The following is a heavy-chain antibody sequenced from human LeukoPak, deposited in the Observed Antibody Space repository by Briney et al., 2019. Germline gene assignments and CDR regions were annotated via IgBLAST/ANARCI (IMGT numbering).Heavy chain of an antibody. Sequence: GGFLRLSCAASGFTFSRYTMHWVRQAPGKGLEWLALISEDGSEEYYLDSVKGRFTISRDNSKNTLYLQMNSLRAEDTAVYYCARGSPPDYGDSLPDYWGQGTLVTVSS. J-gene: IGHJ4*02. V-gene: IGHV3-30*14. CDR2: ISEDGSEE. CDR1: GFTFSRYT. CDR3: ARGSPPDYGDSLPDY. D-gene: IGHD4-17*01.